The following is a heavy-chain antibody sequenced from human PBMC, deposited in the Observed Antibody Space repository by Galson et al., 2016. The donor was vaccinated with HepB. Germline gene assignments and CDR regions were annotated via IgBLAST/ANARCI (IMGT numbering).Heavy chain of an antibody. D-gene: IGHD1/OR15-1a*01. J-gene: IGHJ3*02. V-gene: IGHV1-2*02. CDR2: INPNSGGT. CDR1: GYTFTGYY. Sequence: SVKVSCKASGYTFTGYYMHWVRQAPGQGLEWMGWINPNSGGTNYAQKFQDRVTLTSDTSVGTAYMELSRLRSDDTAVYYCARDNKFDIWGRGTSVTVSS. CDR3: ARDNKFDI.